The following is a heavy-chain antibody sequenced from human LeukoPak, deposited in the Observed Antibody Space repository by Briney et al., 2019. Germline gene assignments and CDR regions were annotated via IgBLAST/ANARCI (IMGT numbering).Heavy chain of an antibody. V-gene: IGHV4-34*01. CDR3: ARGSHMVVVVAATGGYFDY. D-gene: IGHD2-15*01. Sequence: PSETLSLTCAVYGGSFSGYYWSWIRQPPEKGLEWMGEINHSGSTNYNPSLKSRVTISVDTSKNQFSLKLSSVTAADTAVYYCARGSHMVVVVAATGGYFDYWGQGTLVTVSS. CDR2: INHSGST. J-gene: IGHJ4*02. CDR1: GGSFSGYY.